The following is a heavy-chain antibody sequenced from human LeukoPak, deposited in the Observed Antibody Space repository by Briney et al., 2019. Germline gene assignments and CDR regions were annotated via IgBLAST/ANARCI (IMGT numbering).Heavy chain of an antibody. J-gene: IGHJ6*02. CDR2: ISYDEINK. D-gene: IGHD2-15*01. Sequence: GGSLRLSCAASGFTFISYGMHWVRQAPGKGLEWVAVISYDEINKDYADSVKGRFTISRDNSKNTLYLQMDSLRAEDTAVYYCAKDGCSGGSCSSRYYYYYGMDVWGQGTTVTVSS. CDR3: AKDGCSGGSCSSRYYYYYGMDV. CDR1: GFTFISYG. V-gene: IGHV3-30*18.